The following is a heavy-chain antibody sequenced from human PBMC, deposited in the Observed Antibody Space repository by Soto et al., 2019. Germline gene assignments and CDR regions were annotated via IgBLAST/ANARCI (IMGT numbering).Heavy chain of an antibody. V-gene: IGHV4-59*08. CDR2: IYYSGST. D-gene: IGHD2-15*01. Sequence: SETLSLTCTVSGGSISSYYWSWIRQPPGKGLEWIGYIYYSGSTNYNPSLKSRVTISVDTSKNQFSLKLSSVTAADTAVYYFARQKYCSGGSCYLPVFDYWGQGTLVTVSS. CDR3: ARQKYCSGGSCYLPVFDY. J-gene: IGHJ4*02. CDR1: GGSISSYY.